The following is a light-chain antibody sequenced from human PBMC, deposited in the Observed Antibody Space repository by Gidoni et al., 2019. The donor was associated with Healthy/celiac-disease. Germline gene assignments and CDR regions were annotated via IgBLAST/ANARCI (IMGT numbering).Light chain of an antibody. CDR3: QVWDSSSDRNWV. CDR1: NIGSKS. CDR2: DDS. Sequence: SYVLTQPPSVSVAPGQTARITCGGNNIGSKSVHWYQQKPGQAPVLVVYDDSDWPSGIPERFSGSNSGNTATLTISRVEDGDEADYYCQVWDSSSDRNWVFGGGTKLTVL. V-gene: IGLV3-21*02. J-gene: IGLJ3*02.